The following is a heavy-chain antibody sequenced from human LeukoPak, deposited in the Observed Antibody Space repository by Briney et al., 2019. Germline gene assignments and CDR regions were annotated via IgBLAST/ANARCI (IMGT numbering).Heavy chain of an antibody. CDR1: GFSFSTYG. V-gene: IGHV3-7*01. CDR2: IKQDGSEE. Sequence: GGSLRLSCAASGFSFSTYGMTWVRQAPGKGLEWVANIKQDGSEENYVDSVKRRFTISRDNARNSLYLQMNSLRAEDTAVYYCATNLDSSGWYRGFDYWGQGILVTVSS. J-gene: IGHJ4*02. CDR3: ATNLDSSGWYRGFDY. D-gene: IGHD6-19*01.